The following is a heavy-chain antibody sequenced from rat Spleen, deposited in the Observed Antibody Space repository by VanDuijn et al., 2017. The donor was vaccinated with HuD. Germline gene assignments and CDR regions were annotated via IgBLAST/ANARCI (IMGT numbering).Heavy chain of an antibody. D-gene: IGHD1-6*01. CDR2: IWGDGST. CDR3: ARWKYTTDWFAY. Sequence: QVQLKESGPGLVQPSQTLSLTCTVSGLSLTSNSVSWIRQPPGKGLEWMGGIWGDGSTSYNSALKSRLSISWDTSKSQVFLKMNSLQTDDTAMYFCARWKYTTDWFAYWGQGTLVTVSS. J-gene: IGHJ3*01. CDR1: GLSLTSNS. V-gene: IGHV2-47*01.